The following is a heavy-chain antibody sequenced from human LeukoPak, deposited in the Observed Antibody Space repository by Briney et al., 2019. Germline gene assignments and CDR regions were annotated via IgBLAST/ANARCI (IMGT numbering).Heavy chain of an antibody. V-gene: IGHV4-34*01. CDR3: ASRRYGSGSYSFDY. CDR2: INHGGST. D-gene: IGHD3-10*01. Sequence: PSETLSLTCAVYGGSFSGYYWSWIRQPPGKGLEWIGEINHGGSTNYNPSLKSRVTISVDPSRNQVSLKLSCVTAADTAVYYCASRRYGSGSYSFDYWGQGTRVTVSS. J-gene: IGHJ4*02. CDR1: GGSFSGYY.